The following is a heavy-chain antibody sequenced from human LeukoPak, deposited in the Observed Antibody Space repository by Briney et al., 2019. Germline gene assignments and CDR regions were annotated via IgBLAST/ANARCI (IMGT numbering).Heavy chain of an antibody. J-gene: IGHJ5*02. D-gene: IGHD3/OR15-3a*01. V-gene: IGHV3-53*01. CDR2: IYSEGNT. CDR1: GFTVSSSY. Sequence: GGSLRLSCAASGFTVSSSYMSWVRQAPGKGLEWVSIIYSEGNTYHAESVKGRFTISRDSSENTVYLQMNSLRGEDAAMYYCVRSSSWTGLLDQWGQGTLVTVSS. CDR3: VRSSSWTGLLDQ.